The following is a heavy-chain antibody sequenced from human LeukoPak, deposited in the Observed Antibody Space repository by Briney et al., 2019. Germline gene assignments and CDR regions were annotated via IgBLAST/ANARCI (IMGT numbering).Heavy chain of an antibody. Sequence: PGGSLRLSCAASGFTFSSYWMHWVRQAPGKGLVWVSRINSDGSSTSYADSVKGRFTISRDNAKNTLYLQMNSLRAEDTAVYYCARDVVWFGEFDPPSFDYWGQGTLVTVSS. CDR1: GFTFSSYW. V-gene: IGHV3-74*01. J-gene: IGHJ4*02. CDR3: ARDVVWFGEFDPPSFDY. D-gene: IGHD3-10*01. CDR2: INSDGSST.